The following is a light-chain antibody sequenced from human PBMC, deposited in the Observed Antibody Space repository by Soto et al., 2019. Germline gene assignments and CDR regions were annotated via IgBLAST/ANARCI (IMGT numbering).Light chain of an antibody. V-gene: IGKV1-33*01. CDR3: QHCDYLPI. CDR2: DAS. J-gene: IGKJ3*01. CDR1: HDITSY. Sequence: DIQMTQSPSSLSASVGDRLTITCQASHDITSYLNWYQHKPGKAPKLLIYDASILEAGVPPRFSGSGSGTDFTLTISGLQPDDVATYYCQHCDYLPIFGPGTTVDVK.